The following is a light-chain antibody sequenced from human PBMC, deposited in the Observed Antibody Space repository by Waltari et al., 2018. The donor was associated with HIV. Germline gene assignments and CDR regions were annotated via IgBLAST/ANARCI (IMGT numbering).Light chain of an antibody. V-gene: IGLV3-10*01. J-gene: IGLJ3*02. Sequence: SYELTQPPSVSVSPGQTARITCPGDALPKKYAYCYQQRSSQAPVLVIYEDNKRPSGIPERFSGSSSGTMATLTISGAQVEDEADYSCFSTDSSGNHRVFGGGTKLTVL. CDR2: EDN. CDR1: ALPKKY. CDR3: FSTDSSGNHRV.